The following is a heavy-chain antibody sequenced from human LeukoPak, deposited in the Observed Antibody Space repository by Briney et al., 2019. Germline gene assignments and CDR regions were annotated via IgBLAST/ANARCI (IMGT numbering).Heavy chain of an antibody. D-gene: IGHD3-16*01. CDR3: ARDDAFRGVAMDV. J-gene: IGHJ6*01. CDR2: LNTDGSST. Sequence: GASLRLSCSATGFTFSGYWMHWVRQVPEKGLVWVSRLNTDGSSTSYADSVKCRFTISRNNAMTTLYLQMNSLRAEDTAVYYCARDDAFRGVAMDVWGQGTTVTVSS. CDR1: GFTFSGYW. V-gene: IGHV3-74*01.